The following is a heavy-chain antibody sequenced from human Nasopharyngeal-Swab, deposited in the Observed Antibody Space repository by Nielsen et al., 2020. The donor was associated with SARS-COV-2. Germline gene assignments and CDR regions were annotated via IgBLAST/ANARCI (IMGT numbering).Heavy chain of an antibody. Sequence: RQAPGKGLEWVGEINHRGSTNYKPSLKSRVTISVGTSKNQCSLKLSSVTAADTAVYYCARGPDYYVSGSYYNSVLRGYYFDYWGQGTLVTVSS. CDR3: ARGPDYYVSGSYYNSVLRGYYFDY. V-gene: IGHV4-34*01. J-gene: IGHJ4*02. D-gene: IGHD3-10*01. CDR2: INHRGST.